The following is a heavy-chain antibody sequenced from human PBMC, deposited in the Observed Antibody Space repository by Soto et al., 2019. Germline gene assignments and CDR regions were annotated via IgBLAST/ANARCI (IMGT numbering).Heavy chain of an antibody. CDR2: ISSSGSDI. J-gene: IGHJ3*01. CDR3: ARGDYYDNSGPFSDAFDV. CDR1: GFTLSDYY. Sequence: GGSLRLSCAASGFTLSDYYMSWIRQAPGKGLEWMAYISSSGSDIYHADSVRGRFAISRDNAKNSLYLQLNSLRAEDTAVYYCARGDYYDNSGPFSDAFDVWGQGTMVTVSS. V-gene: IGHV3-11*04. D-gene: IGHD3-22*01.